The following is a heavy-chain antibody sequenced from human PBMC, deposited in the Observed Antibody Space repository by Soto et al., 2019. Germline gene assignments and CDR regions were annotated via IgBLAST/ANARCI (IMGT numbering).Heavy chain of an antibody. J-gene: IGHJ6*02. CDR1: GYTFTSDY. CDR3: ARERRIAAQSFGMDL. Sequence: QVQLAQSGAEVKKPGASVKVSCKASGYTFTSDYMHWVRQAPGQGLEWMGRINPRGGSTTYARKFEGRMIMTGDPSTSTGFMELSSLRSEDTAVYSGARERRIAAQSFGMDLWGQGSTVTVS. D-gene: IGHD6-6*01. V-gene: IGHV1-46*01. CDR2: INPRGGST.